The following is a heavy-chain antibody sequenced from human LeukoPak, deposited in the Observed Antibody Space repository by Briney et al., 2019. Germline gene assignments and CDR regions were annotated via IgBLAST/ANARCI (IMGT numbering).Heavy chain of an antibody. Sequence: ASVKVSCKASGNTFTSYYMHWVRQAPGQGLEWMGIINPSGGSTSYAQKFQGRVTMTRDTSTSTVYMELSSLRSEDTAVYYCARDPSRVQLWFPFDYWGQGTLVTVSS. CDR1: GNTFTSYY. CDR3: ARDPSRVQLWFPFDY. D-gene: IGHD5-18*01. V-gene: IGHV1-46*01. J-gene: IGHJ4*02. CDR2: INPSGGST.